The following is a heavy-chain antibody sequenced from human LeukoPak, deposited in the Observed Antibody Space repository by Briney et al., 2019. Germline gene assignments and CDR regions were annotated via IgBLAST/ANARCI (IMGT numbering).Heavy chain of an antibody. Sequence: SVKVSCXASGGTFSSYTISWVRQAPGQGLEWMGRTIPILGIANYAQKFQGRVTITADKSTSTAYMELSSLRSEDTAVYYCVRCYGDLVPMDVWGKGTTVTVSP. CDR1: GGTFSSYT. D-gene: IGHD4-17*01. CDR2: TIPILGIA. J-gene: IGHJ6*04. CDR3: VRCYGDLVPMDV. V-gene: IGHV1-69*02.